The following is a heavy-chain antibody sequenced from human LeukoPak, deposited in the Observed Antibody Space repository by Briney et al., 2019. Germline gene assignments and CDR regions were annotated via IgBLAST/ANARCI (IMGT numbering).Heavy chain of an antibody. CDR3: ARLTAITIPDY. J-gene: IGHJ4*02. D-gene: IGHD3-9*01. CDR1: GGSISSSSYY. V-gene: IGHV4-39*01. Sequence: SETPSLTCTVSGGSISSSSYYWGWIRQPPGKGLEWIGSIYYSGSTYYNPSLKSRVTISVDTSKNQFSLKLSSVTAADTAVYYCARLTAITIPDYWGQGTLVTVSS. CDR2: IYYSGST.